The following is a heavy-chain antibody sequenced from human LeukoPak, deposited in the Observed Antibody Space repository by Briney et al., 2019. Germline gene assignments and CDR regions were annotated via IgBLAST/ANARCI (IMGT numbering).Heavy chain of an antibody. J-gene: IGHJ4*02. V-gene: IGHV3-74*01. D-gene: IGHD3-10*01. Sequence: HPGGSLRLSCAASGFTFNTYWMIWVREVPGKGLVYVSHMNADGSIINYADSVKGRFTISRDNAKNTLYLQLDSLRVEDTALYYCGRDNYGSIDYWGRGTLVTVSS. CDR3: GRDNYGSIDY. CDR2: MNADGSII. CDR1: GFTFNTYW.